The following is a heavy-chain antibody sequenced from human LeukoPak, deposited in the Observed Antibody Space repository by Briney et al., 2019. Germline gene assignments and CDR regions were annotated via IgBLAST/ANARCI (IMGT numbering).Heavy chain of an antibody. J-gene: IGHJ6*02. Sequence: PSETLSLTCTVSGGSISYYYWSWIRQPPGKGLEWIGNIYYSGSTNYNPSLKSRVTISVDTSKNQFSLKLSSVTAADTAVYYCARLGGVIIGHDYYYYGMDVWGQGTTVTVSS. CDR3: ARLGGVIIGHDYYYYGMDV. CDR1: GGSISYYY. D-gene: IGHD3-10*01. CDR2: IYYSGST. V-gene: IGHV4-59*01.